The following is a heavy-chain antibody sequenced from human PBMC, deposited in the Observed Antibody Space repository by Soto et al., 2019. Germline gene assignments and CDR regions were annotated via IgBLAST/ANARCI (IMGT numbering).Heavy chain of an antibody. CDR3: ARDTVVVPAATFYYYYGMDV. Sequence: GASVKVSCKASGYTFTSYGISRVRQAPGQWLEWMGWISAYNGNTNYAQKLQGRVTMTTDTSTSTAYMELRSLRSDDTAVYYCARDTVVVPAATFYYYYGMDVWGQGTTVTVSS. J-gene: IGHJ6*02. CDR2: ISAYNGNT. V-gene: IGHV1-18*01. CDR1: GYTFTSYG. D-gene: IGHD2-2*01.